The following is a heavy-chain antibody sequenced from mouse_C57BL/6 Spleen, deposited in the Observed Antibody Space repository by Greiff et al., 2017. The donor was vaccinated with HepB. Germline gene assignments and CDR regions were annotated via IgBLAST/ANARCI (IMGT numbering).Heavy chain of an antibody. J-gene: IGHJ2*01. CDR2: IYPSDSET. Sequence: QVQLQQPGAELVRPGSSVKLSCKASGYTFTSYWMDWVKQRPGQGLEWIGNIYPSDSETHYNQKFKDKATLTVDKSSSTAYMQLSSLTSEDSAVYYCARGEDPRYYWGQGTTLTVSS. CDR1: GYTFTSYW. V-gene: IGHV1-61*01. CDR3: ARGEDPRYY.